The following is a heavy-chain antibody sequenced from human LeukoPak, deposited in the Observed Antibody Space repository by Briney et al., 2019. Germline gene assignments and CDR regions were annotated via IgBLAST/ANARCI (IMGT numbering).Heavy chain of an antibody. D-gene: IGHD2-2*01. V-gene: IGHV4-59*01. CDR3: ARDTGYSSTWYNYYGMDV. J-gene: IGHJ6*02. CDR1: GGPISTYY. CDR2: IHYRRST. Sequence: SETLSLTCNVSGGPISTYYWNWIRQPPGKGLEWIGYIHYRRSTKYNPSLKSRVTISVDTSKTQFSLKLTSVTAADTAGYYCARDTGYSSTWYNYYGMDVWGQGTTVTVSS.